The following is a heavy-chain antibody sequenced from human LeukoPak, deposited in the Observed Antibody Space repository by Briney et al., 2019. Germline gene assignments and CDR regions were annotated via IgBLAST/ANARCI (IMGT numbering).Heavy chain of an antibody. CDR1: GYTFTGYY. V-gene: IGHV1-2*02. D-gene: IGHD1-26*01. CDR3: ARVGPQGWELEDAFDI. J-gene: IGHJ3*02. CDR2: INPNSGGT. Sequence: GASVKVPCKASGYTFTGYYMHWVRQAPGQGLEWMGWINPNSGGTNYAQKLQGRVTMTTDTSTSTAYMELRSLRSDDTAVYYCARVGPQGWELEDAFDIWGQGTMVTVSS.